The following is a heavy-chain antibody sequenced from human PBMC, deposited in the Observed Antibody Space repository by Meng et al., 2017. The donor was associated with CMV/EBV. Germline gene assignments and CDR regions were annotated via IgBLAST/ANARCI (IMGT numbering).Heavy chain of an antibody. CDR2: ISSSSSYI. CDR1: GFTFSSYS. D-gene: IGHD6-13*01. Sequence: GESLKISCAASGFTFSSYSMNWVRQAPGKGLEWVSSISSSSSYIYYADSVKGRFTISRDNAKNSLYLQMNSLRAEDTAVYYCARDRRQQLDFDYWGQGTLVTVSS. CDR3: ARDRRQQLDFDY. V-gene: IGHV3-21*01. J-gene: IGHJ4*02.